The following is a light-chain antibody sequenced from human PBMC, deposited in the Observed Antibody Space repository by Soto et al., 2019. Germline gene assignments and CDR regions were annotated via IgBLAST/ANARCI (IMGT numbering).Light chain of an antibody. CDR3: QQYNSYSA. Sequence: DIQMTQSPSPLPASVGDRVTITCRASQSISSWLAWYQQKPGKDPKLLIYDDSSLESGVPSRFSGSGSGTEFTLTISRLQPDDFATYYCQQYNSYSAVGQGTKVDIK. CDR2: DDS. V-gene: IGKV1-5*01. CDR1: QSISSW. J-gene: IGKJ1*01.